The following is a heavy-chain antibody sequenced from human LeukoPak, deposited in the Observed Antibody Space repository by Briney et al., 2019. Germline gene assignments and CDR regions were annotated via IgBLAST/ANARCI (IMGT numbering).Heavy chain of an antibody. CDR1: GGSISSSNW. CDR2: IYYSGST. J-gene: IGHJ4*02. V-gene: IGHV4-61*05. Sequence: SETLSLTCAVSGGSISSSNWWSWIRQPPGKGLEWIGYIYYSGSTNYNPSLKSRVTISVDTSKKQFSLKLSSVTAADTAVYYCARSDVVTPFDYWGQGTLVNVSS. CDR3: ARSDVVTPFDY. D-gene: IGHD4-23*01.